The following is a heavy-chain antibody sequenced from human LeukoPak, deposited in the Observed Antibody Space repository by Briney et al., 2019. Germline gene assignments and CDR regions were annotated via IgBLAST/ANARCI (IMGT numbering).Heavy chain of an antibody. CDR3: AKGYSGNYFDY. J-gene: IGHJ4*02. V-gene: IGHV3-30*18. Sequence: GGSLRLSCAASGFTFRTCGMHWVRQAPGKGLEWVAVISNDGSNQYYTDSVQGRFTLSRDNSKNTVYLQMNSLRAEDTAVYYCAKGYSGNYFDYWGQGTLLTVSS. CDR1: GFTFRTCG. CDR2: ISNDGSNQ. D-gene: IGHD4-23*01.